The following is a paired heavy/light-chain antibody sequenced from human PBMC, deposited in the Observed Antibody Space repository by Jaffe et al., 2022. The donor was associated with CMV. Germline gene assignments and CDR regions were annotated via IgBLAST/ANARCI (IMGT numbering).Light chain of an antibody. CDR3: NSYTSSTYV. CDR1: DNDVGRYNS. J-gene: IGLJ1*01. Sequence: QSALTQPASVSGSPGQSVTISCTGTDNDVGRYNSVSWYQQHPGKAPKLLISDVRNRPSGVSDRFSGSKSGNTASLTISGLQAEDEADYYCNSYTSSTYVFGTGTAVTVL. CDR2: DVR. V-gene: IGLV2-14*03.
Heavy chain of an antibody. CDR3: ARVLDLHAPGSFHRSAFDY. Sequence: EVQLLQSGGGLVPPGGSLRLSCAASGFTFSSYAMTWVRQAPGKGLEWVSGITSSGASDYYTGSVKGRFTVSRDNSKDTLYLQISSLSADDTGIYYCARVLDLHAPGSFHRSAFDYWGQGALVTVSS. D-gene: IGHD3-10*01. CDR1: GFTFSSYA. J-gene: IGHJ4*02. CDR2: ITSSGASD. V-gene: IGHV3-23*01.